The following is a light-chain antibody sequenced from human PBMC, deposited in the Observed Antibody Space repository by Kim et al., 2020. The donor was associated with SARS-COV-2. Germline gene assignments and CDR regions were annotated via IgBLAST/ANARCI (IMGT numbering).Light chain of an antibody. V-gene: IGKV3-20*01. CDR3: QQYANSPYS. J-gene: IGKJ2*01. Sequence: EIVLTQSPRSLSLSSGKKATLSCRASQAISSNSLAWYQQKPGQAPRLLIYGASSRAITIPDRFSGSGSGADFTLTISTREPEDFAVYYCQQYANSPYSFGLGTKLEI. CDR1: QAISSNS. CDR2: GAS.